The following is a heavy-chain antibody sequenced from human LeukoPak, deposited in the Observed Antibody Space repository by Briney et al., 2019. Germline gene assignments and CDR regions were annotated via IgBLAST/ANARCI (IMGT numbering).Heavy chain of an antibody. Sequence: PSETLSLTCTVSGGSISSYYWSWIRQPPGKGLEWIGYIPYSGSTNYNPSLKSRVTMSVDTSKNQFSLKLSSVTAADTAVYYCAKYRDYEFDYWGQGTLVTVSS. CDR2: IPYSGST. V-gene: IGHV4-59*01. CDR3: AKYRDYEFDY. D-gene: IGHD5-12*01. CDR1: GGSISSYY. J-gene: IGHJ4*02.